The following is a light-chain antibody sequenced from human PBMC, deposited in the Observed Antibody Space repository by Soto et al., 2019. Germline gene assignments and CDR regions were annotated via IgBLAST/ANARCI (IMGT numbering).Light chain of an antibody. V-gene: IGLV2-14*01. CDR2: DVS. Sequence: QSALTLTASVSGSPGQSITISCTGTSSDVGGYNYVSWYQQHPGKAPKLMIYDVSNRPSGVSNRFSGSKSGNTASLTISGLQAEDEADYYCSSYTSGSTGVFGTGTKLTVL. CDR1: SSDVGGYNY. J-gene: IGLJ1*01. CDR3: SSYTSGSTGV.